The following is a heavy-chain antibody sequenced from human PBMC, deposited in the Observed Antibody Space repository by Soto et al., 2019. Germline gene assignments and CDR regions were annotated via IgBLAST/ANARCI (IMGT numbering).Heavy chain of an antibody. J-gene: IGHJ5*02. CDR1: GYTFTSYG. Sequence: QVQLVQSGAEVKKPGASVKVSCKASGYTFTSYGISWVRQAPGQGLEWMGWISAYNGNTNYAQKLQGRVTMTTDTSTRKAYKELKSLRSDDTAVYYRARVGYSRGWYTWFDPWGQGTLVTVSS. V-gene: IGHV1-18*01. D-gene: IGHD6-19*01. CDR3: ARVGYSRGWYTWFDP. CDR2: ISAYNGNT.